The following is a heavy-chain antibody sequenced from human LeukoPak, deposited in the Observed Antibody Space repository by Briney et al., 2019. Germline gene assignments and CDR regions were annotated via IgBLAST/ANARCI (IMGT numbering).Heavy chain of an antibody. CDR2: IHPGNSDS. D-gene: IGHD3-10*01. V-gene: IGHV5-51*01. CDR3: VMSHFEYAYGQ. J-gene: IGHJ4*02. CDR1: GFTFNTYW. Sequence: GESLKISFRGSGFTFNTYWIAWVRHMPGKGLEWVGIIHPGNSDSRYSPSFQGQVTISVDTTISTAYLHWGSLKASDTDMYYCVMSHFEYAYGQWGQGTQVTVSS.